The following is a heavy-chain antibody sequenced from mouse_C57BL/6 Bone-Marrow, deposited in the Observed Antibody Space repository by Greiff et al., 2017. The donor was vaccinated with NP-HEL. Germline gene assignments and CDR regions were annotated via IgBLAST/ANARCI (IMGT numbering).Heavy chain of an antibody. V-gene: IGHV7-1*01. CDR2: SRNKANDYTT. Sequence: EVNLVDSGGGLVQSGRSLRLSCATSGFTFSDFYMEWVRQAPGKGLEWIAASRNKANDYTTEYSASVKGRFIVSRDTSQSILYLQMNALRAEDTAIYYCARDDQYYAMDYWGQGTSVTVSS. CDR1: GFTFSDFY. J-gene: IGHJ4*01. CDR3: ARDDQYYAMDY.